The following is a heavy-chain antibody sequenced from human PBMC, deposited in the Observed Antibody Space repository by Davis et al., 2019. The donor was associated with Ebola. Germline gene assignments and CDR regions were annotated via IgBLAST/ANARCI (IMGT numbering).Heavy chain of an antibody. J-gene: IGHJ4*02. Sequence: GESLKISCAASGFTFSSYSMNWVRQAPGKGLEWVSSISSSSSYIYYADSVKGRFTISRDNAKNSLYLQMNSLRAEDTAVYYCARDPDYEGYFDYWGQGTLVTVSS. D-gene: IGHD4-17*01. CDR3: ARDPDYEGYFDY. CDR2: ISSSSSYI. CDR1: GFTFSSYS. V-gene: IGHV3-21*01.